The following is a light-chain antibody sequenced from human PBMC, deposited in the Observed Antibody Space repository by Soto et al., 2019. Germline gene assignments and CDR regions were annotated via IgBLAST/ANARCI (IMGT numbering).Light chain of an antibody. J-gene: IGKJ2*01. CDR3: QQYNGDMYT. Sequence: IQLTQSPSTLSASVGDRVTITCRASQSVSTYLAWHQQKPGKAPNLLIYKASNLESGVPSRFSGSGSGTEFTLTISSLQPDDSATYYCQQYNGDMYTFGQGTKVDI. CDR2: KAS. CDR1: QSVSTY. V-gene: IGKV1-5*03.